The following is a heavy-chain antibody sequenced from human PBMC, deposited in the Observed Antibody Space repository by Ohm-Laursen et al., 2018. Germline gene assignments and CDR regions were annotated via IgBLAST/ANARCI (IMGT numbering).Heavy chain of an antibody. Sequence: SETLSLTCTVSGGSISSYYWSWIRQPPGKGLEWIGYIYYSGSTNYNPSLKSRVTISVDTSKNQFSLKLSSVTAADTAVYYCARETLAAAGFDYWGQGTLVTVSS. CDR2: IYYSGST. CDR1: GGSISSYY. V-gene: IGHV4-59*01. J-gene: IGHJ4*02. CDR3: ARETLAAAGFDY. D-gene: IGHD6-13*01.